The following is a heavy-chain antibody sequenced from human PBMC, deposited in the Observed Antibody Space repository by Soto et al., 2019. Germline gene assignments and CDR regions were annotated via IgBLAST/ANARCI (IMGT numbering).Heavy chain of an antibody. V-gene: IGHV4-61*01. D-gene: IGHD5-18*01. CDR1: GGSISSSSHY. CDR2: VYYSGTT. CDR3: ARDYRGYTTGYAFDI. J-gene: IGHJ3*02. Sequence: PSETLSLTCTVSGGSISSSSHYWSWIRQPPGKGLEWIGYVYYSGTTNYNPSLRSRVTISVDTSRNQFSLKLSSVTAADTAVYYCARDYRGYTTGYAFDIWGQGTMVTVSS.